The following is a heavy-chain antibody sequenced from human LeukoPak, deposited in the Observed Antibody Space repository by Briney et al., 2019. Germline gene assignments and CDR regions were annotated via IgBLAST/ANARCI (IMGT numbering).Heavy chain of an antibody. V-gene: IGHV3-74*01. J-gene: IGHJ4*02. CDR3: VVGGSPGY. Sequence: GGSMRLSCAASGLAFSAYKMHWVRQASRKGLVWVSRISTDGYTTDYADFVQGRFTASRDNTKNTWSLEMNSLRAEDTAVYYCVVGGSPGYWGQGTLVTVSS. CDR2: ISTDGYTT. CDR1: GLAFSAYK. D-gene: IGHD2-15*01.